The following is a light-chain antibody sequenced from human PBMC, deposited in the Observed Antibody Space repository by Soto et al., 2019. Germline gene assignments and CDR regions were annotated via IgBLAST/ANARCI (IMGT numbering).Light chain of an antibody. CDR2: DVS. CDR3: SSYTSSSTLAV. CDR1: SSDVGGYNY. V-gene: IGLV2-14*01. Sequence: QSALTQPASVSGSPGQSITISCTGTSSDVGGYNYVSWYQQHPGKAPKLMIYDVSNRPSGVSNRFSGSKSGNTASLTISGLQAEDEADYDGSSYTSSSTLAVFGTGTKVTVL. J-gene: IGLJ1*01.